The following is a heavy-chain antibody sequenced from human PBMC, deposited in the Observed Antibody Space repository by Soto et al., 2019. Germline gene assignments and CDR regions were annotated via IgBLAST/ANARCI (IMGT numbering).Heavy chain of an antibody. D-gene: IGHD2-15*01. V-gene: IGHV4-31*03. Sequence: SETLSLTCTVSCGSISSGGYYWSWIRQHPGKGLEWIGYIYYSGSTYYNPSLKSRVTISVDTSKNQFSLKLSSVTAADTAVYYCAREWGRYCSGGSCYLSWFDPWGQGTLVTVSS. J-gene: IGHJ5*02. CDR1: CGSISSGGYY. CDR3: AREWGRYCSGGSCYLSWFDP. CDR2: IYYSGST.